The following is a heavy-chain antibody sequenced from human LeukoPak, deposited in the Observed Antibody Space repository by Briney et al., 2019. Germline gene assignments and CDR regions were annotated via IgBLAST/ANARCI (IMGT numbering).Heavy chain of an antibody. Sequence: GGSLRLSCAASGFTFSSYAMHWVRQAPGKGLEWVAVISYDGSNKYYADSVKGRFTISRDNSKNTLYLQMNSLRAEDTAVYYCAREGHGTKDAFDIWGQGTMVTVSS. D-gene: IGHD2-2*01. J-gene: IGHJ3*02. CDR2: ISYDGSNK. V-gene: IGHV3-30-3*01. CDR1: GFTFSSYA. CDR3: AREGHGTKDAFDI.